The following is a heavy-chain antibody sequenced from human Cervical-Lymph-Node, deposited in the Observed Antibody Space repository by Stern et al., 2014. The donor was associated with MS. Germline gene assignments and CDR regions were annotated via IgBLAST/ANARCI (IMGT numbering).Heavy chain of an antibody. CDR3: ARDCRLRYFDNYGMDV. CDR2: IYTSGST. J-gene: IGHJ6*02. CDR1: GGSISSGSYY. Sequence: QVQLVQSGPGLVKPSQTLSLTCTVSGGSISSGSYYWSWIRQPAGKGLEWIGRIYTSGSTNYNPSLKSRVTISVDTSKNQFSLKRSSVPAADTAVYYCARDCRLRYFDNYGMDVWGQGTTVTVSS. D-gene: IGHD3-9*01. V-gene: IGHV4-61*02.